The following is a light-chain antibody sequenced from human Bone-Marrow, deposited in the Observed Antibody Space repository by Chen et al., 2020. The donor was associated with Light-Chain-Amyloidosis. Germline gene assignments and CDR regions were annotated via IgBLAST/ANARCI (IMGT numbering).Light chain of an antibody. J-gene: IGLJ3*02. CDR1: NIGSTS. Sequence: SYVLTQPSSVSVAPGQTATIACGGNNIGSTSVPWYQHTPGQAPLLVVYDDSDRPSGIPERLSGSNSGNTATLTISRVEAGDEADYYCQVWDRSSDRPVFGGGTKLTVL. V-gene: IGLV3-21*02. CDR3: QVWDRSSDRPV. CDR2: DDS.